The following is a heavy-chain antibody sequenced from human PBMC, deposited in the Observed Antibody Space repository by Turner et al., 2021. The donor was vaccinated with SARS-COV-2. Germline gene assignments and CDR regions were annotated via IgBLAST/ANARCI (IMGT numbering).Heavy chain of an antibody. J-gene: IGHJ6*02. V-gene: IGHV3-53*01. CDR1: GFIVSSNY. Sequence: EVHLVESGGGLIQPGGSLRLSCAASGFIVSSNYMSWVRQAPGKGLEWVSVIYSGGSTYYEDSVKGRFTISRDKAKNTLYLQMNSLRAEDTAVYYCARDLMEVGGMDVWGQGTTVTVSS. D-gene: IGHD3-3*01. CDR2: IYSGGST. CDR3: ARDLMEVGGMDV.